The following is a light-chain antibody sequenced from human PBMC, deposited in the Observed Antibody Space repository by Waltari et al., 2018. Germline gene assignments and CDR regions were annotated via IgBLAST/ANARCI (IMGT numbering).Light chain of an antibody. J-gene: IGKJ1*01. CDR3: QQYNTYSGT. CDR1: QSISSW. Sequence: DIQMTQSPSTLSASVGDSVTITCRASQSISSWLAWYQQKPEKAPKLLIDKASSLESGVPSRFSGSGSGTEFTLTISSLQPDDFATYYCQQYNTYSGTFGQGTKVEIK. CDR2: KAS. V-gene: IGKV1-5*03.